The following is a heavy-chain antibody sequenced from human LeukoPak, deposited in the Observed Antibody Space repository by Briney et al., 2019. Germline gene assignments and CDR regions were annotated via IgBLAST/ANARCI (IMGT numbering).Heavy chain of an antibody. CDR2: ISRGVGST. CDR3: AITVTTAWYFDL. CDR1: GFTFGSYD. J-gene: IGHJ2*01. V-gene: IGHV3-23*01. D-gene: IGHD4-17*01. Sequence: GGSLRLSCAASGFTFGSYDLSWVRQAPGKGLECVAAISRGVGSTYYADSVKGRFTISRDNSKNTLYLQMNSLRAEDTAVYYCAITVTTAWYFDLWGRGTLVTVSS.